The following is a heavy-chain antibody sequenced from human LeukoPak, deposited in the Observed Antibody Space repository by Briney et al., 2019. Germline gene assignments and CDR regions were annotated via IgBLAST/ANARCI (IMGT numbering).Heavy chain of an antibody. CDR1: GGSISSSSYY. CDR3: ARQILGTYYYYYYMDV. CDR2: IYYSGST. J-gene: IGHJ6*03. D-gene: IGHD2-15*01. V-gene: IGHV4-39*01. Sequence: SETLSLTCTVSGGSISSSSYYWGWIRQPPGKGLEWIGSIYYSGSTYYNPSLKSRVTISVDTSKNQFSLKLSSVTAADTAVYYCARQILGTYYYYYYMDVWGKGTTVTISS.